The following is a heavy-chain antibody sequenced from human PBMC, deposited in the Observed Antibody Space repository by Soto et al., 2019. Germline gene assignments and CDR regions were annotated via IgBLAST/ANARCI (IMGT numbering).Heavy chain of an antibody. J-gene: IGHJ5*02. V-gene: IGHV3-9*01. CDR1: GFSFDDFA. CDR2: ITWNSVST. D-gene: IGHD3-3*01. CDR3: AKKRGRFLDA. Sequence: QLVESGGGLVQPGGSLRLSCVASGFSFDDFAMHWVRQAPGKGLEWISGITWNSVSTDYANSVKGRFTVSRDNAKNSLYLQMSRLTTEDTALHFCAKKRGRFLDAWGQGTLVTVSS.